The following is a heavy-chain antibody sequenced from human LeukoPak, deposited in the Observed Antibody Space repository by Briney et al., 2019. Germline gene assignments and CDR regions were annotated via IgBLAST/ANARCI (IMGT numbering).Heavy chain of an antibody. V-gene: IGHV3-7*01. D-gene: IGHD5-18*01. CDR3: ARLRYTYGKNFDY. CDR1: GFTFSNYW. Sequence: GGSLRLSCAASGFTFSNYWMNWVRQAPGKGLEWVASIQRDGSEKYYVESVKGRFTISRDNARNSLYLEMNSLRAEDTAVYYCARLRYTYGKNFDYWGQGTLVTVSS. J-gene: IGHJ4*02. CDR2: IQRDGSEK.